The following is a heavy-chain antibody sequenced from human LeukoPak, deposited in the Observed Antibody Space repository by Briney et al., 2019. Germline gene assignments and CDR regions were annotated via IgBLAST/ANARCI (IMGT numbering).Heavy chain of an antibody. CDR2: ISAYSGSA. D-gene: IGHD1-26*01. CDR1: GYTFTSFY. J-gene: IGHJ4*02. V-gene: IGHV1-18*01. CDR3: TRGCGGWPTNIDY. Sequence: GASVKVSCKASGYTFTSFYITWVRQAPGQGLEWLGWISAYSGSANYAQRFQGRVTMTIDRSTNTAYMDLRSLTDDDTAVYWCTRGCGGWPTNIDYWGQGTLVIVSS.